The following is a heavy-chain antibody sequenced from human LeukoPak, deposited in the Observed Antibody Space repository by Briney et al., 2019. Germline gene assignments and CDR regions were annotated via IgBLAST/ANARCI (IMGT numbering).Heavy chain of an antibody. CDR1: GFTFSSYE. Sequence: GGSLRLSCAASGFTFSSYEMNWVSQAPGKGLEWVSYISSSGSTIYYADSVKGRFTISRDNAKNSLYLQMNSLRAEDTAVYYCARVTLYSSSSSDYWGQGTLVTVSS. V-gene: IGHV3-48*03. D-gene: IGHD6-6*01. CDR2: ISSSGSTI. CDR3: ARVTLYSSSSSDY. J-gene: IGHJ4*02.